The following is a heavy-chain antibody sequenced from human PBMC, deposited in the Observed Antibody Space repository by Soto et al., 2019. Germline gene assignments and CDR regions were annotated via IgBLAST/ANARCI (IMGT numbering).Heavy chain of an antibody. V-gene: IGHV3-15*07. Sequence: GGSLRLSCAASGFTFSNAWMNWVRQAPGKGLEWVGRIKSKTDGGTTDYAAPVKGRFTISRDDSKNTLYLQMNSLKTEDTAVYYCTTVYYGSGSYYYFDYWGQGTLVTVSS. J-gene: IGHJ4*02. D-gene: IGHD3-10*01. CDR3: TTVYYGSGSYYYFDY. CDR2: IKSKTDGGTT. CDR1: GFTFSNAW.